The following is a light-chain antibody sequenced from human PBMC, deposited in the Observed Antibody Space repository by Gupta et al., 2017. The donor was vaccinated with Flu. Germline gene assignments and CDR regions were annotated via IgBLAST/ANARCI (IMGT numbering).Light chain of an antibody. CDR3: QQRSNWPLT. CDR2: DAS. V-gene: IGKV3-11*01. Sequence: ELVLPQSPATLSLSPGERATLSCRAGQRVSSYLAWYQQKPGQAPRLLIYDASNRATGIPARFSGSGCGTDFTLTISSLEREDVAVYYCQQRSNWPLTFGGGTKVDIK. J-gene: IGKJ4*01. CDR1: QRVSSY.